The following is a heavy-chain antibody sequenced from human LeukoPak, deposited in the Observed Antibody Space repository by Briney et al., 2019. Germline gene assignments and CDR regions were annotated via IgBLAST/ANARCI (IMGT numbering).Heavy chain of an antibody. CDR3: GRAGPVTKDHFMDV. V-gene: IGHV3-7*01. CDR2: IYLDGSRA. J-gene: IGHJ6*03. CDR1: GFTFTNYW. Sequence: GGSLRLSCAVSGFTFTNYWMSWARQSPGKGLEWVANIYLDGSRAYYVASVKGRFTISRDNAKNSLFLQMNSLSAEDTAVYYCGRAGPVTKDHFMDVWGKGTTVTVSS. D-gene: IGHD2-2*01.